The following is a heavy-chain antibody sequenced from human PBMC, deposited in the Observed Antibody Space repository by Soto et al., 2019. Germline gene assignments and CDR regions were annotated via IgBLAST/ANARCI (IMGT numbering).Heavy chain of an antibody. J-gene: IGHJ6*02. CDR3: AKNGQPPYYYYGLHV. Sequence: QGQLVQSGGEVKKSGASVKVSCKASGYTFSRYGISWVRQAPGQGLEWMGWISGYNGDTNYAQKFQGRVTMTIDTSTTTAYMELRSLTSDDTAVYYCAKNGQPPYYYYGLHVWGQGTTVTVSS. CDR2: ISGYNGDT. V-gene: IGHV1-18*01. CDR1: GYTFSRYG.